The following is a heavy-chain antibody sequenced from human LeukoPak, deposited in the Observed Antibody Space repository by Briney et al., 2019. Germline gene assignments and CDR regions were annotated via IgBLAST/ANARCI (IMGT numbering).Heavy chain of an antibody. V-gene: IGHV3-33*01. Sequence: GGSLRFSCAASGFTFSSYGMHWVRQAPGNGLEWVAVLWYDRTNKYYTDSVKGRFTISRDNSKNRLYLQMNSLRAEDTAVYYCAREGTARTNLNWFDPWGQGTLVTVSS. CDR3: AREGTARTNLNWFDP. D-gene: IGHD1-1*01. CDR1: GFTFSSYG. J-gene: IGHJ5*02. CDR2: LWYDRTNK.